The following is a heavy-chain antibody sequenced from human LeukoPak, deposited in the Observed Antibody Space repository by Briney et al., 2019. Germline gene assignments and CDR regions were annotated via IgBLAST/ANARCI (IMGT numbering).Heavy chain of an antibody. CDR1: GVSLSTSGMC. CDR2: IDWEDDK. D-gene: IGHD1-1*01. V-gene: IGHV2-70*01. J-gene: IGHJ5*02. Sequence: ESGVALVKPTQTLTLTCTFSGVSLSTSGMCVSWIRQPPGKALEWLALIDWEDDKYYNTSLKTGLTISKDTSKNQVVLTMTNMDPVDTATYYCARIETGTTGWFDPWGQGTLVTVSS. CDR3: ARIETGTTGWFDP.